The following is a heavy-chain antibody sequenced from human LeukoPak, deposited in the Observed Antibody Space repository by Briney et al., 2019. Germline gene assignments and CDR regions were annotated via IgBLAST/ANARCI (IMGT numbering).Heavy chain of an antibody. V-gene: IGHV4-39*07. CDR3: ARAYYYDSSGYNDAFDI. CDR1: GGSISSSGYY. D-gene: IGHD3-22*01. CDR2: IYYSGST. Sequence: PSETLSLTCTVSGGSISSSGYYWGWIRQPPGKGLEWIGSIYYSGSTYYNPSLKSRVTISVDTSKNQFSLKLSSVTAADTAVYYCARAYYYDSSGYNDAFDIWGQGTMVTVSS. J-gene: IGHJ3*02.